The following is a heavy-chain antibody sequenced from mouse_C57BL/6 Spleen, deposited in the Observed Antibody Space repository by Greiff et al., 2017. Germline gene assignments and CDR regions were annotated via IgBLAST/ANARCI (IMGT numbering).Heavy chain of an antibody. CDR3: VGGCDYFDY. CDR1: GYSFTSYY. V-gene: IGHV1-66*01. J-gene: IGHJ2*01. Sequence: VQLQQSGPELVKPGASVKISCKASGYSFTSYYIHWVKQRPGQGLEWIGWIYPGSGNTKYNEKFKGKATLTADTSSSTAYMQLSSLTSEDSAVYSCVGGCDYFDYWGQGTTLTVSS. CDR2: IYPGSGNT. D-gene: IGHD3-3*01.